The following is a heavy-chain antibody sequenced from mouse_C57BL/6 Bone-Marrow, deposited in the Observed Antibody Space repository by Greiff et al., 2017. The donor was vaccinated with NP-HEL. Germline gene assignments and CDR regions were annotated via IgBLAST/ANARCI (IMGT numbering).Heavy chain of an antibody. CDR2: IYPGDGDT. CDR3: ARTRSYDGYFRDYFDY. D-gene: IGHD2-3*01. Sequence: QVQLQQSGPELVKPGASVKISCKASGYAFSSSWMNWVKQRPGKGLEWIGRIYPGDGDTNYNGKFKGKATLTADKSSSTAYMQLSSLTSEDSAVYFCARTRSYDGYFRDYFDYWGQGTTLTVSS. CDR1: GYAFSSSW. J-gene: IGHJ2*01. V-gene: IGHV1-82*01.